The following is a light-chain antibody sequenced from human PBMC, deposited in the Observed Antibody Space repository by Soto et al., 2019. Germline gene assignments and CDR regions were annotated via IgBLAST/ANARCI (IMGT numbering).Light chain of an antibody. Sequence: EIVLTQSPGTLSLSPGERATLACRASQSVSNNYLAWYQQKPGQAPRLLIYGASIRATGIPDRFSGSGSGTDFTLTISRPEPEDFAVYYCQHYGSSPPFTFGPGTTVDIK. CDR1: QSVSNNY. CDR3: QHYGSSPPFT. CDR2: GAS. J-gene: IGKJ3*01. V-gene: IGKV3-20*01.